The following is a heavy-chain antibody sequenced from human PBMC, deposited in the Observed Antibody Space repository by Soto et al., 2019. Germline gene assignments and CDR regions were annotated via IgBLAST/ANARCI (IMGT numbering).Heavy chain of an antibody. CDR3: ARSLEGTTVTSWFDP. D-gene: IGHD4-17*01. CDR1: ADTFNSYS. V-gene: IGHV1-69*01. CDR2: ITPVFGTA. J-gene: IGHJ5*02. Sequence: QVQLVQSGAEVKKPGSSVKVSCKASADTFNSYSLSWLRQAPGQRLEWMGCITPVFGTADYAQSFEDRLKITADDSTSTVYMELSSLRSDDTDVYYCARSLEGTTVTSWFDPWGQGALVTVSS.